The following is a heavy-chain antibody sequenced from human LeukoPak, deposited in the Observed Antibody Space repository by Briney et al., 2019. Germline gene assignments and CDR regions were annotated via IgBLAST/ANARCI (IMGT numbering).Heavy chain of an antibody. D-gene: IGHD6-19*01. J-gene: IGHJ6*02. V-gene: IGHV4-34*01. CDR3: ARDTEDRSGWYVPGDV. CDR1: GGSFSGYY. CDR2: INHSGST. Sequence: SETLSLTCAVYGGSFSGYYWSWIRQPPGKGLEWIGEINHSGSTNYNPSLKSRVTISVDTSKNQFSLKLSSVTAADTAVYYCARDTEDRSGWYVPGDVSGQGTTVTVSS.